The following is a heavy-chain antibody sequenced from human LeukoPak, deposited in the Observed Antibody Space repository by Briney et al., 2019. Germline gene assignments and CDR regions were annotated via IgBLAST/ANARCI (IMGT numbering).Heavy chain of an antibody. V-gene: IGHV1-18*04. CDR3: ARDTCSGGSCYSTINDY. D-gene: IGHD2-15*01. J-gene: IGHJ4*02. CDR2: ISAYNGNT. Sequence: GAAVKVSCKASGYTFTSYGISWVRQAPGQGLEWMGWISAYNGNTNYAQKLQGRVTMTTDTSTSTAYMELRSLGSDDTAVYYCARDTCSGGSCYSTINDYWGQGTLVTVSS. CDR1: GYTFTSYG.